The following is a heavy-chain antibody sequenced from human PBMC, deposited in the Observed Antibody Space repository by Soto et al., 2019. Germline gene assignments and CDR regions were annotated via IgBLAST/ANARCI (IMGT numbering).Heavy chain of an antibody. CDR1: GGSISSSSYY. Sequence: SETLSLTCTVSGGSISSSSYYWGWIRQPPGKGLEWIGSIYYSGNTYYNPSLKSRVTISVDTAKNQFSLKLSSVTAADTAVYYCARFVTAADLLDYWGQGTLVTVSS. V-gene: IGHV4-39*01. D-gene: IGHD6-13*01. J-gene: IGHJ4*02. CDR2: IYYSGNT. CDR3: ARFVTAADLLDY.